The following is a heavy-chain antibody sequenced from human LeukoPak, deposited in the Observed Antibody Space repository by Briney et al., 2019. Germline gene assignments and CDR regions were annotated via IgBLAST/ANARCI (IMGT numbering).Heavy chain of an antibody. V-gene: IGHV4-38-2*02. CDR2: IYYSGST. CDR1: GYSISSGYY. CDR3: ARMGLLWFGDYQP. D-gene: IGHD3-10*01. J-gene: IGHJ5*02. Sequence: SETLSLTCTVSGYSISSGYYWGWIRQPPGKGLEWIGSIYYSGSTYYNPSLKSRVTISVDTSKNQFSLKLSSVTAADTAVYYCARMGLLWFGDYQPWGQGTLVTVSS.